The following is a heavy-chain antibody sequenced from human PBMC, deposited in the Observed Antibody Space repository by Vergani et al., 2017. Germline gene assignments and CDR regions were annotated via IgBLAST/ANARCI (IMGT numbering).Heavy chain of an antibody. CDR2: IYYSGST. CDR1: GGSISSYY. CDR3: ARDRGEYYDSSGYYDY. V-gene: IGHV4-59*01. Sequence: QLQLQESGPGLVKPSETLSLTCTVSGGSISSYYWSWIRQPPGKGLEWIGYIYYSGSTNYNPSLKSRVTISVDTSKNQFSLKLSSVTAADTAVYYCARDRGEYYDSSGYYDYWGQGTLVTVSS. D-gene: IGHD3-22*01. J-gene: IGHJ4*02.